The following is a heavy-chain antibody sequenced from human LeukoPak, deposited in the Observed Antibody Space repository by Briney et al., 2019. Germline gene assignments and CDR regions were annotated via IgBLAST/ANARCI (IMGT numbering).Heavy chain of an antibody. V-gene: IGHV3-66*01. Sequence: WGSLRLSCAASGFTVSSNYMNGVRQAPGKGLEWVSVIYSGGSTYYADSVKGRFTISRDNSKNTLYLQMNSLRAEDTAVYYCARLPPGYGGNDYWGQGTLVTVSS. J-gene: IGHJ4*02. CDR3: ARLPPGYGGNDY. D-gene: IGHD4-23*01. CDR1: GFTVSSNY. CDR2: IYSGGST.